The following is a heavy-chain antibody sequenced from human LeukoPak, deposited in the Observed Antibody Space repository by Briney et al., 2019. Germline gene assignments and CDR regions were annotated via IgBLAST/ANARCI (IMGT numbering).Heavy chain of an antibody. CDR2: IYYSGNT. V-gene: IGHV4-59*08. Sequence: KPSETLSLTCTVSGGSISGDHWNWIRQPPGKGLEWIGYIYYSGNTNYNPSLKSRVTISVDTSKNQFSLKLDSVTAADTVVYYCARRNDFGIWGQGTMVTVSS. CDR1: GGSISGDH. CDR3: ARRNDFGI. J-gene: IGHJ3*02.